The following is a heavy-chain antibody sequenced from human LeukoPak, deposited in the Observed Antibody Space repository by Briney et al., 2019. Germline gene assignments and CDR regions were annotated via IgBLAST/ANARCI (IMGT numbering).Heavy chain of an antibody. D-gene: IGHD3-10*01. Sequence: GGSLRLSCAASGFTFSSYAMHWVRQAPGKGLEWVAVISYDGSNKYYADSVKGRFTISRDNSKNTLYLQMSSLRAEDTAVYYCARDLQYGSGIYWGQGTLVTVSS. V-gene: IGHV3-30-3*01. CDR2: ISYDGSNK. CDR1: GFTFSSYA. CDR3: ARDLQYGSGIY. J-gene: IGHJ4*02.